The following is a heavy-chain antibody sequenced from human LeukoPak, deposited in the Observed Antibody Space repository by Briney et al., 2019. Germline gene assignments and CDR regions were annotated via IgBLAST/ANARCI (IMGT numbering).Heavy chain of an antibody. CDR1: GFPFTIYA. D-gene: IGHD3-10*01. J-gene: IGHJ4*02. CDR2: IGGSST. Sequence: LPGGSLRLSCAASGFPFTIYAMSWVRQAPGKGLEWVSSIGGSSTYYADFVKGRSTISRDTSKNTMDLQMNSLRAEDTAIYYCAKYRGFGDSYDSWGQGTLVTVSS. V-gene: IGHV3-23*01. CDR3: AKYRGFGDSYDS.